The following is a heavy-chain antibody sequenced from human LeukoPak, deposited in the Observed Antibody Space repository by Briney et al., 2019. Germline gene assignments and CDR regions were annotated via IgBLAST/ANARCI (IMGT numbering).Heavy chain of an antibody. CDR2: IYPGDSDT. Sequence: GESLKISCKGSGYSFTSYWIGWVRPMPGKGLEWMGIIYPGDSDTRYSPSFQGQVTISADKSISTAYLQWSSLKASDTAMYYCARHRSSTSPRNRLVYYYYGMDVWGQGTTVTVSS. CDR1: GYSFTSYW. D-gene: IGHD2-2*01. CDR3: ARHRSSTSPRNRLVYYYYGMDV. V-gene: IGHV5-51*01. J-gene: IGHJ6*02.